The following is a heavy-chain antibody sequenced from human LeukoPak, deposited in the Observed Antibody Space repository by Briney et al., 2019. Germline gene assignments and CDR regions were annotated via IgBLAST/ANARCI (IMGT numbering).Heavy chain of an antibody. V-gene: IGHV1-46*01. D-gene: IGHD3-16*01. Sequence: GASVKVSCKASGYTFSRYYMHWVRQAPGQGLEWMGKMNPSGGTTTYAQKFQGRVTMTRDTPTSTVYMEMSSLRPEDTAVYYCAREESGGLFDYWGQGTLVTVSS. CDR2: MNPSGGTT. J-gene: IGHJ4*02. CDR1: GYTFSRYY. CDR3: AREESGGLFDY.